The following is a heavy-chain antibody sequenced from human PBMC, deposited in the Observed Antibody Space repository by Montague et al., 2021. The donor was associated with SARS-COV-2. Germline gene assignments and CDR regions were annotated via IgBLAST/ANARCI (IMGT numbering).Heavy chain of an antibody. CDR3: ARLGHTGRYYYYYGMDV. CDR2: IYYSGST. CDR1: GGSISSSSYY. J-gene: IGHJ6*02. V-gene: IGHV4-39*01. Sequence: SETLSLTCTVSGGSISSSSYYWGWIRQPPGKGLEWIGSIYYSGSTYYNPSLKSRVTISVDTSKNQFSLRLSSVTAADTAVYYCARLGHTGRYYYYYGMDVWGQGTTVTVSS.